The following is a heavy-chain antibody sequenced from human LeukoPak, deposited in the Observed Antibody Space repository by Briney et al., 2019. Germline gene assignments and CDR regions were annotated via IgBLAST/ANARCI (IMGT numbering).Heavy chain of an antibody. J-gene: IGHJ4*02. CDR1: GFTFSSYS. Sequence: PGGSLSLSCAASGFTFSSYSMNWVRQAPGKGLEWVSSISSSSSYIYYADSVKGRFTISRDNAKNSLYLKMNSLRAEDTAVYYCARENPGWFGEEHFDYWGQGTLVTVSS. D-gene: IGHD3-10*01. CDR3: ARENPGWFGEEHFDY. CDR2: ISSSSSYI. V-gene: IGHV3-21*01.